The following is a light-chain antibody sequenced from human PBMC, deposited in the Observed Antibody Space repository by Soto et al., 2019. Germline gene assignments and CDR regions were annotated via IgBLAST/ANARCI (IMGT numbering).Light chain of an antibody. V-gene: IGLV1-40*01. CDR3: QSYDSSLSGSYV. J-gene: IGLJ1*01. CDR2: GNS. CDR1: SSNIGAGYD. Sequence: QSVLTQPPSVSGAPGQRVTISCTGSSSNIGAGYDVHWYQQLPGTAPKLLIYGNSNRPSRVPDRFSGSKSGTSASLAITGLQAGDEADYYCQSYDSSLSGSYVFGTGTKVTVL.